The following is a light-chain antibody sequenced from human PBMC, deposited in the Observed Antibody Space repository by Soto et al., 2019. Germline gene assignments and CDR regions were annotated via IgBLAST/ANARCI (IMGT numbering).Light chain of an antibody. CDR3: QQYGNSPFT. CDR1: QSVSSSY. V-gene: IGKV3-20*01. J-gene: IGKJ3*01. Sequence: EIVLTQSPGTLSVSPGERATLSCRASQSVSSSYLAWYQQKPGEAPRLLIYGVSSRATGIPDRFSGIGSATDFILTISRLEPEDFAVYYCQQYGNSPFTFGPGTKVEFK. CDR2: GVS.